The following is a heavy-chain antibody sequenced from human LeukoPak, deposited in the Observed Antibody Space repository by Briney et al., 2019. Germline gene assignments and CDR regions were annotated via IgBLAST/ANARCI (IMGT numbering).Heavy chain of an antibody. Sequence: PSETLSLTCTVSGGSISSSSYYWGWIRQPPGKGLEWIGSIYYSGSTYYNPSLKSRVTISVDTSKNQFSLKLSSVTAADTAVYYCASEGVEGCTNGVCYAKYYFDYWGQGTLVTVSS. D-gene: IGHD2-8*01. CDR2: IYYSGST. CDR1: GGSISSSSYY. J-gene: IGHJ4*02. CDR3: ASEGVEGCTNGVCYAKYYFDY. V-gene: IGHV4-39*01.